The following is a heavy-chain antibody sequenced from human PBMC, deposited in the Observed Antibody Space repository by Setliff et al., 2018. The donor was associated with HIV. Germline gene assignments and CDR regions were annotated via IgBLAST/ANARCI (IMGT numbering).Heavy chain of an antibody. V-gene: IGHV1-69*05. CDR1: GGTFSSYA. D-gene: IGHD3-10*01. CDR2: IIPIFGTA. CDR3: ARVYGPGSYGWFDP. J-gene: IGHJ5*02. Sequence: GASVKVSCKASGGTFSSYAISWVRQAPGQGLEWMGGIIPIFGTANYAQKFQGRVTITTDESTSTAYMELSSLRSEDTAVYYCARVYGPGSYGWFDPWGQGTLVTVSS.